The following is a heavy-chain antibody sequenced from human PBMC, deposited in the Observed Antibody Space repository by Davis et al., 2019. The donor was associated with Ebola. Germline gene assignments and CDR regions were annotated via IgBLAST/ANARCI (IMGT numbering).Heavy chain of an antibody. CDR2: ISWSSTII. CDR1: GFTFEDYA. Sequence: SLKISCAASGFTFEDYAMHWVRQRPGKGLEWVAGISWSSTIIEYDDSVKGRFTVSRDNAGNSVHLQINSLRGDDTASYFCAKGTCSDTSCHIDSWGQGTRVTV. J-gene: IGHJ4*02. D-gene: IGHD5-18*01. CDR3: AKGTCSDTSCHIDS. V-gene: IGHV3-9*01.